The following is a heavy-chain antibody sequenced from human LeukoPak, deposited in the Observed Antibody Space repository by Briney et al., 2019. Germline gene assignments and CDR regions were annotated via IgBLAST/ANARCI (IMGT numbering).Heavy chain of an antibody. J-gene: IGHJ3*02. CDR3: ARGGVPGGFDI. D-gene: IGHD2-8*02. CDR2: ISDSGDRT. CDR1: GFAFSSQD. V-gene: IGHV3-23*01. Sequence: PGGSLRLSCAASGFAFSSQDMGWVRQAPGKGLEWVSAISDSGDRTYYVDSVKGRFTISRDNSKNTLYLQMTTLRAEDTALYYCARGGVPGGFDIWGQGTMVTVSS.